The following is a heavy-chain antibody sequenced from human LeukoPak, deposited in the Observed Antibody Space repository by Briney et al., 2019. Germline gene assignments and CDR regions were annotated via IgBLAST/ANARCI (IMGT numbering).Heavy chain of an antibody. V-gene: IGHV1-69*05. CDR2: IIPIFGTA. CDR1: GGTFSSYA. J-gene: IGHJ4*02. Sequence: VASVTLSCKASGGTFSSYAISWVRQAPGQGLEWMGGIIPIFGTANYAQKFQGRVTITTDESTSTAYMELSSLRSEDTAVYYCARDSGNGYDYWGQGTLVTVSA. CDR3: ARDSGNGYDY. D-gene: IGHD5-18*01.